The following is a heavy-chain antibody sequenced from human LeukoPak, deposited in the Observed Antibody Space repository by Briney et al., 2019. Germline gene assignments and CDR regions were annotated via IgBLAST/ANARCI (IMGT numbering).Heavy chain of an antibody. Sequence: GRSLRLSCAGSGFSFNNYAMSWVRRPPRKGLEWVSAISYSGGYTYYADSVKGRFTISRDTSKNTVYLQMNSLRAEDTAVYYCARGNFLRHFDSSPPYWGRGTLVTVSS. J-gene: IGHJ4*02. CDR1: GFSFNNYA. D-gene: IGHD3-9*01. CDR2: ISYSGGYT. CDR3: ARGNFLRHFDSSPPY. V-gene: IGHV3-23*01.